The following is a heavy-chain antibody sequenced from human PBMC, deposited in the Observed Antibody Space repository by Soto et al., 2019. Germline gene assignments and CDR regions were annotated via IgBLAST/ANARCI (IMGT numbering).Heavy chain of an antibody. J-gene: IGHJ6*02. V-gene: IGHV3-23*01. CDR3: VKGYWKGDV. CDR1: GFTFSTYA. CDR2: ISGSGGSI. D-gene: IGHD1-1*01. Sequence: PGGSLRLSCAASGFTFSTYAMNWVRQAPGNGLEWVSAISGSGGSIHYADSVKGRFTISRDNSKNTLYLQMNSLRDEDMAVYHCVKGYWKGDVWGQGTTVTVSS.